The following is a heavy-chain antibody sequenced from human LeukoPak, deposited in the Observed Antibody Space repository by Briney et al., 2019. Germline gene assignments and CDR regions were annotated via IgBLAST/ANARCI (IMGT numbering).Heavy chain of an antibody. V-gene: IGHV4-4*08. Sequence: PSETLSLTCTVSGGSISSYYWSWIRQPPGKGLEWIGYIYSSGSTNYNPSLKSRVAISVDTSKNQFSLMLSSVTAADTAVYYCARDITLTRGGRSDYWGQGTLVTVSA. CDR3: ARDITLTRGGRSDY. D-gene: IGHD3-10*01. J-gene: IGHJ4*02. CDR1: GGSISSYY. CDR2: IYSSGST.